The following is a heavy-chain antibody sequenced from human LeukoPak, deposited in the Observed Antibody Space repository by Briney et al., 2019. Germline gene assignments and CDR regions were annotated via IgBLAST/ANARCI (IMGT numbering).Heavy chain of an antibody. Sequence: GGSLRLSCAASGFSFSSYWMHWVRQAPGKGLVWVSRIKTDGSSATYADSVKGRFTISRDNAKNTLYLQMSSLRAEDTAVYYSGRDHWGSVNSWGQGTLVIVSS. CDR3: GRDHWGSVNS. CDR1: GFSFSSYW. V-gene: IGHV3-74*01. D-gene: IGHD7-27*01. J-gene: IGHJ4*02. CDR2: IKTDGSSA.